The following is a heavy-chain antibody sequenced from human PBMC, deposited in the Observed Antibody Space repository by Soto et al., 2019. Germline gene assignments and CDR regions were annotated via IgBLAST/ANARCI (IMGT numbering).Heavy chain of an antibody. CDR3: ARVSRDSGSSAPGNGYYYYYGIDV. CDR2: IKQDGSEK. CDR1: GFTFSSYW. Sequence: GGSLRLSCAASGFTFSSYWMSWVRQAPGKGLEWVANIKQDGSEKYYVDSVKGRFTISRDNAKNSLYLQMNSLRAEDTAVYYCARVSRDSGSSAPGNGYYYYYGIDVWGQGTTVTVSS. D-gene: IGHD3-10*01. J-gene: IGHJ6*02. V-gene: IGHV3-7*01.